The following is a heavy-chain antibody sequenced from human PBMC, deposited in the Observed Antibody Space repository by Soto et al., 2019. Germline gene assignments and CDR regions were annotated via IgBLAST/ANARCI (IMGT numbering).Heavy chain of an antibody. CDR1: GGTFVSSA. J-gene: IGHJ5*02. Sequence: QVQLLQSGAELREPGSSVRISCTPSGGTFVSSAFAWVRQAPGGKIEWMGGIIPILGSTKYAEKFLGRLTIRADDSSRTAYLELSSLTFDDTAVYFGAKKNPHGDSNKAWLDPWGQGTLVTVST. CDR2: IIPILGST. CDR3: AKKNPHGDSNKAWLDP. V-gene: IGHV1-69*01. D-gene: IGHD2-8*01.